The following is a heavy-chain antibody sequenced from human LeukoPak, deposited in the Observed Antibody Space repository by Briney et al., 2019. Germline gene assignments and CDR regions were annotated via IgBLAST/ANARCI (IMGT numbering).Heavy chain of an antibody. D-gene: IGHD3-22*01. CDR3: ARSPLDTSVTIYFDY. CDR1: GFTFSSYA. J-gene: IGHJ4*02. V-gene: IGHV3-30*03. Sequence: GRSLRLSCAASGFTFSSYAMHWFRQPPGKGLEWVAIMSSDGSKKYYADSVKGRFSISRDDSKNTLYLQMNSLRAEDTAIYYCARSPLDTSVTIYFDYWGLGTLVTVSS. CDR2: MSSDGSKK.